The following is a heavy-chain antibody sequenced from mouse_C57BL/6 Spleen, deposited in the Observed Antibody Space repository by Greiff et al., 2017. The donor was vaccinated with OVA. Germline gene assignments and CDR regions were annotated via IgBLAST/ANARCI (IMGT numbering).Heavy chain of an antibody. D-gene: IGHD1-1*01. CDR2: ISSGGSYT. Sequence: EVKLVESGGDLVKPGGSLKLSCAASGFTFSSYGMSWVRQTPDKRLEWVATISSGGSYTYYPDSVKGRFTISRDNAKNTLNLQMSSLKSEDTAMYYDARHDTTVVARYAMDYWGQGTSVTVSS. CDR3: ARHDTTVVARYAMDY. J-gene: IGHJ4*01. CDR1: GFTFSSYG. V-gene: IGHV5-6*01.